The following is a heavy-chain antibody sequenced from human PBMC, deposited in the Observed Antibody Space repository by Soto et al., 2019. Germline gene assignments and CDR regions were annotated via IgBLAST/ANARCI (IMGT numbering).Heavy chain of an antibody. CDR3: AKSAKPYYYYYMDV. V-gene: IGHV3-23*01. CDR2: ISGSGGGT. J-gene: IGHJ6*03. CDR1: GFTFNNYA. Sequence: GGSLRLSCAASGFTFNNYAMSWVRQTPGKGLQWVSAISGSGGGTYYADSVKGRFTISRDNSKNTLYLQVNSLRVEDTAVYYCAKSAKPYYYYYMDVWGKGTTVTVSS.